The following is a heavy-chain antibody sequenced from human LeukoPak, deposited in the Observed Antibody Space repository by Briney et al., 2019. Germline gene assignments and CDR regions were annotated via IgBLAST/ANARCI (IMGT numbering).Heavy chain of an antibody. CDR2: IKNKIDGGTT. CDR1: GFTFSNAW. J-gene: IGHJ4*02. D-gene: IGHD3-10*01. CDR3: ANAVTMVRGVPRY. V-gene: IGHV3-15*07. Sequence: GGSLRLSCAASGFTFSNAWMNWVRQTPGKGLEWVGRIKNKIDGGTTDYAAPVKGRFTISRDDSKNTLYLQMNSLKTEDTAVYYCANAVTMVRGVPRYWGQGTLVTVSS.